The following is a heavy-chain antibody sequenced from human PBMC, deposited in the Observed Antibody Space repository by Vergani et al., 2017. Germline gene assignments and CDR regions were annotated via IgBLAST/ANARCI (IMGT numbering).Heavy chain of an antibody. V-gene: IGHV3-23*01. D-gene: IGHD5-12*01. Sequence: EVQLLESGGGLVQPGGSLRLSCAASGFTFSSYAMSWVRQAPGKGLEWVSAISGSGGSTYYADSVKGRFTIARDNSKNTLYLQMNSLRAEDTAVYYCAKAETTLATMCVGVDAWGQGTLVTVSS. J-gene: IGHJ5*02. CDR2: ISGSGGST. CDR1: GFTFSSYA. CDR3: AKAETTLATMCVGVDA.